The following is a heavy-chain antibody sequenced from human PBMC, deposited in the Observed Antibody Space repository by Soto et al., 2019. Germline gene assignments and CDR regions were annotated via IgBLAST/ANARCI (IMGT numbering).Heavy chain of an antibody. CDR2: ISSSSSYT. Sequence: QVQLVESGGGLVKPGGSLRLSCAASGFTFSDYYMSWIRQAPGKGLEWVSYISSSSSYTNYADSVKGRFTISRDNAKNSLSLQMNSLRAEDTAVYYCARDSRDYGMDVWGQGTTVTVSS. J-gene: IGHJ6*02. CDR3: ARDSRDYGMDV. V-gene: IGHV3-11*05. CDR1: GFTFSDYY.